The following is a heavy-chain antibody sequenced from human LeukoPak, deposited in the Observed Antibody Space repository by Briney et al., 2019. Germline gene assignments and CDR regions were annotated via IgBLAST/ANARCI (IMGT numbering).Heavy chain of an antibody. CDR3: ARQFGLMRSYRHLDH. J-gene: IGHJ4*02. CDR1: SGSISSYY. D-gene: IGHD3/OR15-3a*01. V-gene: IGHV4-59*08. CDR2: VYFNGDT. Sequence: PSETLSLTCNVSSGSISSYYWTWVRQPPGKTLQWIGNVYFNGDTNFNPSLKSRVTISVDTSNTEFSLKPSSVTAADTAVYYCARQFGLMRSYRHLDHWGPGILVTVSA.